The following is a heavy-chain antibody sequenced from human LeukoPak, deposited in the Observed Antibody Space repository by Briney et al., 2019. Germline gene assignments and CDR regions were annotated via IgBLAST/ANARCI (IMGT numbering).Heavy chain of an antibody. CDR3: VRSLDY. V-gene: IGHV3-23*01. CDR1: GFTFSTYA. CDR2: ITGSGGFT. Sequence: HPGGSLRLSCAASGFTFSTYAMNWVRQAPGKGLEWVSVITGSGGFTQYADSVKGRFTISRDNSKNTVYLQMNSLRVEDTALYYCVRSLDYWGQGTLVTVSS. J-gene: IGHJ4*02.